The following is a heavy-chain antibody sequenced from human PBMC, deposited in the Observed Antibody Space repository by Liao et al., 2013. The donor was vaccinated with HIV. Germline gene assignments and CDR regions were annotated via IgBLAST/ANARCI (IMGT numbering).Heavy chain of an antibody. D-gene: IGHD3-22*01. CDR1: GDSITGSNSY. Sequence: QLQLQESGPGLVKPSETLSLTCSVSGDSITGSNSYWGWIRQPPGKGLEWIGSIYYSGNTYYNPSLKSRVTISVDTSKNQFSLNLSAVTAADTAVYYCASSSSYYESSGYYVFWGQGTLVTVSS. CDR2: IYYSGNT. CDR3: ASSSSYYESSGYYVF. J-gene: IGHJ4*02. V-gene: IGHV4-39*07.